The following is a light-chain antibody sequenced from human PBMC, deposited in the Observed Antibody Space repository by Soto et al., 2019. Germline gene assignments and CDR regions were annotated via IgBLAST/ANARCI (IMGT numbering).Light chain of an antibody. CDR2: SAS. J-gene: IGKJ4*01. CDR3: QQYNSYPRT. Sequence: DIQPTQSPSSLSASVGDRVTITCRASQTISNFLNWYQQKPGKAPDLLIYSASTLQSGVPSRFSGSGSGTEFTLTISSLQPDDFATYYCQQYNSYPRTFGGGTKVDIK. V-gene: IGKV1-16*01. CDR1: QTISNF.